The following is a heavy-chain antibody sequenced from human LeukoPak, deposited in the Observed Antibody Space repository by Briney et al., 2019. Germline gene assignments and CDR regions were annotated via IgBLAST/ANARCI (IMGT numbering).Heavy chain of an antibody. J-gene: IGHJ5*02. V-gene: IGHV1-8*03. Sequence: ASVKVSCKASGYTFTSYDINWVRQATGQGLEWMGWMNPNSGNTGYAQKFQGRVTITRNTSISTAYTELSSLRSEDTAVYYCARVLWWRRGCWFDPWGQGTLVTVSS. CDR2: MNPNSGNT. D-gene: IGHD2-21*01. CDR1: GYTFTSYD. CDR3: ARVLWWRRGCWFDP.